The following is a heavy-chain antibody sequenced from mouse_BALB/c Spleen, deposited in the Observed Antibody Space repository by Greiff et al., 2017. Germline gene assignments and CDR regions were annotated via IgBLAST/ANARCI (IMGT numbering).Heavy chain of an antibody. J-gene: IGHJ2*01. CDR2: IYPGDGDT. V-gene: IGHV1-87*01. CDR3: AAGDSDY. Sequence: QVQLQQSGAELARPGASVKLSCKASGYTFTSYWMQWVKQRPGQGLEWIGAIYPGDGDTRYTQKFKGKATLTADKSSSTAYMQLSSLASEDSAVYYCAAGDSDYWGQGTTLTVSS. CDR1: GYTFTSYW.